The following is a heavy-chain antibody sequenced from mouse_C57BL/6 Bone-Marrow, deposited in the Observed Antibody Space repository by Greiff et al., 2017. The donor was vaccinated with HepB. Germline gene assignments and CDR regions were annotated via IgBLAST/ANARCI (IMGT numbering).Heavy chain of an antibody. CDR3: ARNPSFTTVPLMDY. CDR1: GFSLTSYG. D-gene: IGHD1-1*01. V-gene: IGHV2-2*01. Sequence: VQGVESGPGLVQPSQSLSITCTVSGFSLTSYGVHWVRQSPGKGLEWLGVIWSGGSTDYNAAFISRLSISKDNSKSQVFFKMNSLQADDTAIYYCARNPSFTTVPLMDYWGQGTSVTVSS. CDR2: IWSGGST. J-gene: IGHJ4*01.